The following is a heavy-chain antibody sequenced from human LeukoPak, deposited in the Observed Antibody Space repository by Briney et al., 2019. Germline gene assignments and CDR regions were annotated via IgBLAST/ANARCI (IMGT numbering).Heavy chain of an antibody. CDR3: AVGITGTTATDY. V-gene: IGHV1-2*02. CDR2: INPKSGGT. J-gene: IGHJ4*02. D-gene: IGHD1-7*01. CDR1: GYTFTSYY. Sequence: ASVKVSCKASGYTFTSYYMHWVRQAPGQGLEWMGWINPKSGGTNYAQNFQGRVTMTRDTSISTVYMELSRLRSDDTAVYYCAVGITGTTATDYWGQGTLVTVSS.